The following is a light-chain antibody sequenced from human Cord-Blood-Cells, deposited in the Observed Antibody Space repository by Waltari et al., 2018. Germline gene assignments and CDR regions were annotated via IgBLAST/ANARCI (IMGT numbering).Light chain of an antibody. V-gene: IGLV7-46*01. Sequence: QAVVTQEPSLTVSPGGTVTLTCGSSTGAVTSGHYPYWFQQKPGQAPRTLIYDTSNKQSWTPARFSGALLGGKAALTLSGAQPEDEAEYYCLLSYSGANWVFGGGTKLTVL. J-gene: IGLJ3*02. CDR1: TGAVTSGHY. CDR3: LLSYSGANWV. CDR2: DTS.